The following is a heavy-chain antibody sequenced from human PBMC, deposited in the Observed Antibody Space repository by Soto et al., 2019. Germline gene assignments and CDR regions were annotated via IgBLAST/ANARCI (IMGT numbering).Heavy chain of an antibody. CDR2: IKAKAYGGTT. J-gene: IGHJ4*02. CDR1: GFTFDDYP. CDR3: PRGTYQFDY. Sequence: GGSLRLSCTTSGFTFDDYPMSWFRQAPGKGLEWVGFIKAKAYGGTTEYAASVKGRFTISRDDSKSIAYLQMNSLKTEDTAVYYCPRGTYQFDYWSQGTLVTVSS. D-gene: IGHD1-26*01. V-gene: IGHV3-49*03.